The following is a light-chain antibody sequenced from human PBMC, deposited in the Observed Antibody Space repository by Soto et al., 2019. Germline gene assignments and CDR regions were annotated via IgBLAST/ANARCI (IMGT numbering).Light chain of an antibody. V-gene: IGKV1-5*03. CDR1: ESVSSR. J-gene: IGKJ1*01. Sequence: DIQMTQSPFSLSASVGDRVTITCRASESVSSRLAWYQQKPGKAPKLLISDASSVESGVPSRFSGSGSGTEFTLTISSLQPDDVATYYCQQYNYDRTFGQGTEVEMK. CDR3: QQYNYDRT. CDR2: DAS.